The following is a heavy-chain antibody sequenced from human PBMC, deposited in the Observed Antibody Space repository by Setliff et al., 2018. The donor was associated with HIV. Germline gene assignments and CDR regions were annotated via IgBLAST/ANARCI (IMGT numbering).Heavy chain of an antibody. CDR3: ARLRRKGSYYDSSGADY. D-gene: IGHD3-22*01. J-gene: IGHJ4*02. CDR2: IKQDGSEK. V-gene: IGHV3-7*01. Sequence: GESLKISCAASGFTFSSYWMSWVRQAPGKGLEWVANIKQDGSEKYYVDSVKGRFTISRDNAKNSLYLQMNSLRAEDTAVYYCARLRRKGSYYDSSGADYWGQGTLVTVSS. CDR1: GFTFSSYW.